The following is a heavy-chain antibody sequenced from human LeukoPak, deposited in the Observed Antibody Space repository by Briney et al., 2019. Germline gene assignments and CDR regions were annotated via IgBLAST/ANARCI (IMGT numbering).Heavy chain of an antibody. J-gene: IGHJ4*02. CDR1: GFAVGSNY. CDR3: ARGGSRYFHN. V-gene: IGHV3-66*01. D-gene: IGHD3-10*01. Sequence: GGSLRLSCVASGFAVGSNYMSWVRQAPGQELKWVSIIYSGGSTYYADSVKGRFTISRDNSKNTLFLQMNSLRAEDTAVYYCARGGSRYFHNWGQGTLVTVST. CDR2: IYSGGST.